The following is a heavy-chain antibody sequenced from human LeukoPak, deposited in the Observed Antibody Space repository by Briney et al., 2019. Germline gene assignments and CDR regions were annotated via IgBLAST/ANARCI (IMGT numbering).Heavy chain of an antibody. CDR3: GRVKMNYDFWSGEYTTPCYFDY. CDR1: GFTFSSYT. CDR2: ISGSSYYI. J-gene: IGHJ4*02. Sequence: GGSLRLSCAASGFTFSSYTINWVRQAPGKGLEWVSSISGSSYYIYYADSVRGRFTISRDNAKNSLYLQVNSLRAEDTAVYYCGRVKMNYDFWSGEYTTPCYFDYWGQGTLVTVSS. V-gene: IGHV3-21*01. D-gene: IGHD3-3*01.